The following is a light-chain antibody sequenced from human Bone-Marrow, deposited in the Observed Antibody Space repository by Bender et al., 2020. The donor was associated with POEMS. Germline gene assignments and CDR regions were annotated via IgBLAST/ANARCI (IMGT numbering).Light chain of an antibody. J-gene: IGLJ2*01. Sequence: QSVLTQPPSVSGAPGQRVTISCTGSSSNTGSGYDINWYQHLPGTAPKLLIYGYNNRPSGVPERFSGSNSGNTATLTISGTQAMDEADYYCQSWDRSTGVFGGGTKLTVL. CDR1: SSNTGSGYD. CDR3: QSWDRSTGV. CDR2: GYN. V-gene: IGLV1-40*01.